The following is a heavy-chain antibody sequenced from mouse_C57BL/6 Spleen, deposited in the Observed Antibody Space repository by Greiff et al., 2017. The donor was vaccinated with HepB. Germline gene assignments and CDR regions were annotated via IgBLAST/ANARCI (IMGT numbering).Heavy chain of an antibody. CDR2: IRNKANGYTT. Sequence: EVKLMESGGGLVQPGGSLSLSCAASGFTFTDYYMSWVRQPPGKALEWLGFIRNKANGYTTEYSASVKGRFTISRNNSQSILYLQMNALRAEDSATYYCARVRHGTGFDYWGQGTTLTVSS. CDR1: GFTFTDYY. J-gene: IGHJ2*01. V-gene: IGHV7-3*01. D-gene: IGHD3-3*01. CDR3: ARVRHGTGFDY.